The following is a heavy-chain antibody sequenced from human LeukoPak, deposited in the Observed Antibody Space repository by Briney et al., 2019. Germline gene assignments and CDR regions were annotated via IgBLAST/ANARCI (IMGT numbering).Heavy chain of an antibody. CDR1: GVTFDNYA. D-gene: IGHD1-26*01. CDR2: INWNSGSI. CDR3: AKASIVVAFDI. Sequence: PGRSLRLSCAASGVTFDNYAMHWVRQAPGKGLEWVAGINWNSGSIGYTDSVKGRVTISRDNAKNSLYLQRNSLRAEDMALYYCAKASIVVAFDIWGQGTMVTVHS. J-gene: IGHJ3*02. V-gene: IGHV3-9*03.